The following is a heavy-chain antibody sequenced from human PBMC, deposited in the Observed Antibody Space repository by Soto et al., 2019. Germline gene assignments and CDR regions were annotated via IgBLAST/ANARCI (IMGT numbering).Heavy chain of an antibody. CDR3: ARVQEY. CDR2: MYHSGST. V-gene: IGHV4-30-2*01. CDR1: GGSISSGGYS. D-gene: IGHD1-1*01. J-gene: IGHJ4*02. Sequence: SETLSLTCAVSGGSISSGGYSWSWIRQPPGKGLEWIGYMYHSGSTYYNPSLKSRVTISIDRSKNQFSLKLSSVTAADTAVYYCARVQEYWGQGILVTVSS.